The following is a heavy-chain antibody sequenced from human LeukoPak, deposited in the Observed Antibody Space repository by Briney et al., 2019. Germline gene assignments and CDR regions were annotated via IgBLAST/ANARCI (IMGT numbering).Heavy chain of an antibody. V-gene: IGHV1-69*13. CDR2: IIPIFGTA. J-gene: IGHJ6*02. D-gene: IGHD2-2*01. CDR3: ARSDCSSTSCYEDYYYYGMDV. CDR1: GGTFSSYA. Sequence: GASVKVSCKASGGTFSSYAISWVRQAPGRGLEWMGGIIPIFGTANYAQKFQGRVTITADESTSTAYMELSSLRSEDTAVYYCARSDCSSTSCYEDYYYYGMDVWGQGTLVTVSS.